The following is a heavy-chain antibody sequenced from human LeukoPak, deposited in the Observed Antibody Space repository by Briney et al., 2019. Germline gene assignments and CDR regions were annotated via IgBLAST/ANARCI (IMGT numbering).Heavy chain of an antibody. CDR3: ARDTSHLGYPDAFDI. V-gene: IGHV3-30-3*01. D-gene: IGHD5-12*01. CDR2: ISYDGSNK. J-gene: IGHJ3*02. Sequence: GGSLRLSCAASGFTFSSYAMHWVRQAPGKGLEWVAVISYDGSNKYYADSVKGRFTISRDNSKNTLYLQMNSLRAEDTAVYYCARDTSHLGYPDAFDIWGQGTMVTVSS. CDR1: GFTFSSYA.